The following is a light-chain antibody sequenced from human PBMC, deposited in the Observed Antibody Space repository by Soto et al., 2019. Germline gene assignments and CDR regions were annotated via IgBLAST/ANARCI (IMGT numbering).Light chain of an antibody. Sequence: QSVLTQPPSASGTPGQRVTISCSGSRSNIGNNAVSWYQQFPGTAPKLLIYNNNQRPSGVPDRFSGSKSGTSASLAISGLQSEDEADYYWATWDDILNARGVFGGGTKVTVL. CDR2: NNN. J-gene: IGLJ3*02. CDR3: ATWDDILNARGV. CDR1: RSNIGNNA. V-gene: IGLV1-44*01.